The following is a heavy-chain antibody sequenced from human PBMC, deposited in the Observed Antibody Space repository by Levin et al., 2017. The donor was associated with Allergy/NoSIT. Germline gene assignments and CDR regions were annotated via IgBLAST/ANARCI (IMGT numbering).Heavy chain of an antibody. Sequence: GGSLRLSCGAYGFTFSDYFMTWFRQRPGGGLEWVSYIFSRSSYTDYADSVKGRFTISRDDSKNLLYLQMNSLRAEDTAIYYCARDAYGIDFWGRGTQVIVSS. CDR1: GFTFSDYF. CDR2: IFSRSSYT. D-gene: IGHD3-10*01. CDR3: ARDAYGIDF. J-gene: IGHJ4*02. V-gene: IGHV3-11*05.